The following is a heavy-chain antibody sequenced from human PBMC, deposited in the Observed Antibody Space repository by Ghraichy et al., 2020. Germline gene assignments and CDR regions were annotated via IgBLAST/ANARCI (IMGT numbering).Heavy chain of an antibody. CDR3: ARRAVVAAKGLAGDNWFDP. V-gene: IGHV1-69*13. CDR1: GGTFSSYA. CDR2: IIPIFGTA. J-gene: IGHJ5*02. D-gene: IGHD2-15*01. Sequence: SVKVSCKASGGTFSSYAISWVRQAPGQGLEWMGGIIPIFGTANYAQKFQGRVTITADESTSTAYMELSSLRSEDTAVYYCARRAVVAAKGLAGDNWFDPWGQGTLVTVSS.